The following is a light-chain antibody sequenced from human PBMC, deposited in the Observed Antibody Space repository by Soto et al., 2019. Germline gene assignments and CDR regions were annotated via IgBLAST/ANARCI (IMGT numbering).Light chain of an antibody. Sequence: QSVLTQPASVSGSPGQSITISCTYNLVSWYQQHPGKAPKLMIYEGNKRPSGVSNRFSGSKSGNTASLTISGLQAEDEADYDCCSYAGQRVVFGGGTQLTVL. J-gene: IGLJ2*01. V-gene: IGLV2-23*01. CDR2: EGN. CDR1: YNL. CDR3: CSYAGQRVV.